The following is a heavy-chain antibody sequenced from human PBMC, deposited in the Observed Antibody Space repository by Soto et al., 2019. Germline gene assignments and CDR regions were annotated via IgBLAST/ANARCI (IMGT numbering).Heavy chain of an antibody. CDR3: IAGVSAEYFQH. CDR2: ISAYNGNT. V-gene: IGHV1-18*01. J-gene: IGHJ1*01. D-gene: IGHD6-13*01. CDR1: GYTFTSYG. Sequence: QVQLVQSGAEVKNPGASVKVSCKASGYTFTSYGISWVRQAPGQGLEWMGWISAYNGNTNYAQKLQGRVTMTTDTFTSTAYMELRSLRSYDTAVYYCIAGVSAEYFQHWGQGTLVTVSS.